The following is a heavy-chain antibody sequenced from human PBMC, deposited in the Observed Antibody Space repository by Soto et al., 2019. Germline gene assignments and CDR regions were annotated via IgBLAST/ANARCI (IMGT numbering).Heavy chain of an antibody. CDR2: ISAYNGDT. Sequence: ASVKVSCKASGCTFTNYDINWVRQAPGQGIEWMGWISAYNGDTNYAQKLQGRVTMTTDTSTSTAYMELRSLRSDDTGVYYCARSGLPDPVVVVGHTPFDPWGQGTLVTVSS. CDR3: ARSGLPDPVVVVGHTPFDP. V-gene: IGHV1-18*01. D-gene: IGHD2-15*01. CDR1: GCTFTNYD. J-gene: IGHJ5*02.